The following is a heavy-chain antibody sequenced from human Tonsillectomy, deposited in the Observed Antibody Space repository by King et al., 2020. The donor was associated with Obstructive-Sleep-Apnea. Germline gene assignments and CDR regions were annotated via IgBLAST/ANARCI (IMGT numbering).Heavy chain of an antibody. J-gene: IGHJ6*02. CDR2: IDYTGST. CDR3: ARDRAPGSAEAELLWAAYGMDV. D-gene: IGHD1-26*01. Sequence: QLQESGPGLVKPSQTLSLTCTVSGGSINSADYYWTWIRQPPGKGLEWNGNIDYTGSTYYNTSLKSRITISVDTSKNQFSLKLNSVTAADTAVYYCARDRAPGSAEAELLWAAYGMDVWGQGTTVTVSS. CDR1: GGSINSADYY. V-gene: IGHV4-30-4*01.